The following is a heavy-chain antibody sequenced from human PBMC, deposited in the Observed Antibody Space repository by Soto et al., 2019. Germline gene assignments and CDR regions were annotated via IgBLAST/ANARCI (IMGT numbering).Heavy chain of an antibody. D-gene: IGHD3-3*01. Sequence: SLRLACVGTGXNFDDFSMHWVRQAPGKGLEWVSGITWNSRVLAYADSVNGLFTISRDNARKSLYLQMDSMRDEDTALYYCAKGRYDFWSPYYFDSWGQGTLVTVS. CDR1: GXNFDDFS. CDR3: AKGRYDFWSPYYFDS. CDR2: ITWNSRVL. J-gene: IGHJ4*02. V-gene: IGHV3-9*01.